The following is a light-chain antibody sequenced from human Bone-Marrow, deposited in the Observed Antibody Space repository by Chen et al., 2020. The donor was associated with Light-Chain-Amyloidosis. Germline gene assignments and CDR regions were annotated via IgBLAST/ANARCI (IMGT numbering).Light chain of an antibody. J-gene: IGLJ3*02. CDR3: AAWDENLSTWE. V-gene: IGLV1-47*01. Sequence: QPFLTQPPSASAPPGQMITISCYGVSSNVGNNYVSWYRPLPGTAPELLIFKDSRRPLGVPDRFSASKSGTSASLFISGLRSEDEADYTCAAWDENLSTWEFGGGTRLTVL. CDR1: SSNVGNNY. CDR2: KDS.